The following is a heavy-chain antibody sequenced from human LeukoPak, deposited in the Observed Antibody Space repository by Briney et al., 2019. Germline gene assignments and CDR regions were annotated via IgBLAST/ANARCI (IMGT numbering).Heavy chain of an antibody. V-gene: IGHV1-3*01. D-gene: IGHD6-13*01. J-gene: IGHJ4*02. CDR2: INAGNGNT. CDR1: GYTFTSYA. CDR3: ARVARQYSSSWYYDY. Sequence: ASVTVSCKASGYTFTSYAMHWVRQAPGQRLEWMGWINAGNGNTKYSQKFQGRVTITRDTSASTAYMELSSLRSEDTAVYYCARVARQYSSSWYYDYWGQGTLVTVSS.